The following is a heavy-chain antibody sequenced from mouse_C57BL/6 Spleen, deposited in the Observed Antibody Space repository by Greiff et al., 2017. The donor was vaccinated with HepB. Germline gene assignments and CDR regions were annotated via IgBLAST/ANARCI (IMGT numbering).Heavy chain of an antibody. Sequence: EVKLMESGAELVKPGASVKLSCTASGFNIKDYYMHWVKQRTEQGLEWIGRIDPEDGETKYAPKFQGKATITADTSSNTAYLQLSSLTSEDTAVYYCARGHGSSYGFAYWGQGTLVTVSA. CDR2: IDPEDGET. D-gene: IGHD1-1*01. V-gene: IGHV14-2*01. CDR1: GFNIKDYY. CDR3: ARGHGSSYGFAY. J-gene: IGHJ3*01.